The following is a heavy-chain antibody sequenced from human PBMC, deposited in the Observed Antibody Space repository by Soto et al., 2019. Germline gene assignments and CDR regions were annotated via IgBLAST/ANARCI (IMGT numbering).Heavy chain of an antibody. CDR1: GFTFSTFD. V-gene: IGHV3-13*01. Sequence: DVQLVEPGGGLVQPGGSLRLSCAGSGFTFSTFDIHWVRQAPGKGLEWVSGIGTLSDTFYAASVQGRFTISRQNAKNSVYLQMNSLRAGDTAFYYCARGRSFSYDSTPPPMFDPWGQGTLVTVSS. CDR2: IGTLSDT. J-gene: IGHJ5*02. CDR3: ARGRSFSYDSTPPPMFDP. D-gene: IGHD3-10*01.